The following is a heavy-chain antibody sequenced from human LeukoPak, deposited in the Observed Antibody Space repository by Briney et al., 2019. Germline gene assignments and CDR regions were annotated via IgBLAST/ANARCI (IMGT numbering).Heavy chain of an antibody. J-gene: IGHJ5*02. Sequence: SSETLSLTCTVSGGSISSYYWSWIRQPAGKGLEWIGRIYTSGSTNYNPSLKSRVTISVDTSKNQFSLKLSSVTAADTAVYYCARGGVLGYCSSTSCPWGQGTLVTVSS. V-gene: IGHV4-4*07. CDR3: ARGGVLGYCSSTSCP. D-gene: IGHD2-2*01. CDR2: IYTSGST. CDR1: GGSISSYY.